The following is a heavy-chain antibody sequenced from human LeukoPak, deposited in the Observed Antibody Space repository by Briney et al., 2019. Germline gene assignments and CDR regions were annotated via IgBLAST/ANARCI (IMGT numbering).Heavy chain of an antibody. Sequence: GGSLRLSCTASGFTFGDYAMSWFRQAPGKGLEWVGFIRSKAYGGTTEYAASVKGRFTISRDDSKSIAYLQMNSLETEDTAVYYCTRCALYYDSSGPTSYYFDYWGQGTLVTVSS. J-gene: IGHJ4*02. CDR2: IRSKAYGGTT. CDR3: TRCALYYDSSGPTSYYFDY. V-gene: IGHV3-49*03. CDR1: GFTFGDYA. D-gene: IGHD3-22*01.